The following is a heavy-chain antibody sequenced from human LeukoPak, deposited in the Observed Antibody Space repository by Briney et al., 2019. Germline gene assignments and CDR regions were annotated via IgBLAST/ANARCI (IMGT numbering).Heavy chain of an antibody. J-gene: IGHJ6*03. Sequence: SETLSLTCAVYGGSFSGYYWSWIRQPPGKGLEWIGEINHSGSTNYNPSLKSRVTISVDTSKNQFSLKLSSVTAADTAVYYCARARGRKWLEGYYMDVWGKGTTVTVSS. V-gene: IGHV4-34*01. CDR2: INHSGST. D-gene: IGHD5-12*01. CDR3: ARARGRKWLEGYYMDV. CDR1: GGSFSGYY.